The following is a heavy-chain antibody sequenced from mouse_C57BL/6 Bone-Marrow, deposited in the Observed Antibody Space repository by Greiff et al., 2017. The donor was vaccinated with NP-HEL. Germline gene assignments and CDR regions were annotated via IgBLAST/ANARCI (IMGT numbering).Heavy chain of an antibody. Sequence: VQLQQSGPELVKPGASVKISCKASGYSFTDYNMNWVKQSNGKSLEWIGVINPNYGTTSYNQKFKGKATVTVDQSSSTAYMQLNSLTSEDSAVYYCARSGYYGSSWYFDVWGTGTTVTVSS. CDR1: GYSFTDYN. CDR2: INPNYGTT. CDR3: ARSGYYGSSWYFDV. J-gene: IGHJ1*03. D-gene: IGHD1-1*01. V-gene: IGHV1-39*01.